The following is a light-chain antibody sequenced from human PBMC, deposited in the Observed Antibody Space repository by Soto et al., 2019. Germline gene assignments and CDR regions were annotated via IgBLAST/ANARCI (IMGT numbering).Light chain of an antibody. V-gene: IGLV2-23*01. CDR3: CSYAGSSVV. Sequence: QSALTQPASVSGSPGQSITLSCTGTSSDVGSYNLVSWYQQHPGKAPKLMIYEGSKRPSGVSNRFSGSKSGNTASLTISGLQAEDEADYYGCSYAGSSVVFGGRTKLTVL. J-gene: IGLJ2*01. CDR2: EGS. CDR1: SSDVGSYNL.